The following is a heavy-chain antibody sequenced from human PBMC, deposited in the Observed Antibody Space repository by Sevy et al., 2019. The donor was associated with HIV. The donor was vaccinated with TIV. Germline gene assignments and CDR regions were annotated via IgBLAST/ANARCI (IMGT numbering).Heavy chain of an antibody. J-gene: IGHJ4*02. D-gene: IGHD3-3*01. V-gene: IGHV3-23*01. CDR1: GFNFNNYV. CDR2: ISASGSVT. CDR3: VKDTPFRRFTLSGMAGAHEYYFDY. Sequence: GGSLRLSCAASGFNFNNYVMTWVRQAPGKGLEWVSTISASGSVTCYSDSVRGRFTISRDNSRNTVSLQMNSLRVEETAIYYCVKDTPFRRFTLSGMAGAHEYYFDYWGQGTRVTVSS.